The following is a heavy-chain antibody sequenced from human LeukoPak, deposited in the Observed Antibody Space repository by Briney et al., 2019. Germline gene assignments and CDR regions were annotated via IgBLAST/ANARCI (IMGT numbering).Heavy chain of an antibody. CDR3: ATGYCTSTTCYRSRFDY. Sequence: GGSLRLSCAASGFTFSSYWMSWVRQAPGKGLEWVANMKPDGSEKYYVDSVKGRFTISRDNAKNSLYLQINSLRAEDTAVFYCATGYCTSTTCYRSRFDYWGQGTLVTVSS. D-gene: IGHD2-2*01. CDR1: GFTFSSYW. J-gene: IGHJ4*02. CDR2: MKPDGSEK. V-gene: IGHV3-7*01.